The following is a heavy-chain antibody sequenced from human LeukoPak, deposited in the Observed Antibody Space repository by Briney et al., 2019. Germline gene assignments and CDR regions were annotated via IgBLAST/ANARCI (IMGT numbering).Heavy chain of an antibody. Sequence: SETLSLTCNVSGGSISSYYWSWIRQPPGKGLEWIGYIYSSGSTNYNPSLKSRVTMSVDTSKNQFSLKLSPVTAADTAVYFCARGPYYGSGSLGEPFEYWGQGTLATVSS. J-gene: IGHJ4*02. CDR1: GGSISSYY. CDR2: IYSSGST. CDR3: ARGPYYGSGSLGEPFEY. V-gene: IGHV4-59*01. D-gene: IGHD3-10*01.